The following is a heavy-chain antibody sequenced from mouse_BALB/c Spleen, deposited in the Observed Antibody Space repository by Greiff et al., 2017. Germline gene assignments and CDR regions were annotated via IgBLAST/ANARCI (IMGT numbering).Heavy chain of an antibody. J-gene: IGHJ4*01. D-gene: IGHD1-1*01. V-gene: IGHV1-69*01. CDR3: AREETTVVATDYDAMDY. Sequence: QVQLQQPGAELVMPGASVKMSCKASGYTFTDYWMHWVKQRPGQGLEWIGAIDTSDSYTSYNQKFKGKATLTVDESSSTAYMQLSSLASEDSAVDYCAREETTVVATDYDAMDYWGQGTSVTVSS. CDR1: GYTFTDYW. CDR2: IDTSDSYT.